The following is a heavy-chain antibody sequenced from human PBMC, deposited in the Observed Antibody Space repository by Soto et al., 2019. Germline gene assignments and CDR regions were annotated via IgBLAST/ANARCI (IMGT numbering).Heavy chain of an antibody. D-gene: IGHD3-22*01. V-gene: IGHV1-24*01. CDR3: LTGEYDSSSYRSPEFDS. CDR2: FDPEHAET. CDR1: GHPLSELY. J-gene: IGHJ4*02. Sequence: ASVKVSCKVSGHPLSELYMHWVRQAPGKGLEWMGGFDPEHAETVYGQAFQGRVTMTEDTSTDTAYMELSSLRSDDTAVYYCLTGEYDSSSYRSPEFDSWGQGTLVTVSS.